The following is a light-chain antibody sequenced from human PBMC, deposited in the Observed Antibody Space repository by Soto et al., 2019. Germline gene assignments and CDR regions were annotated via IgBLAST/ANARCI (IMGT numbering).Light chain of an antibody. CDR2: DAY. J-gene: IGKJ4*01. V-gene: IGKV1-5*01. CDR3: QQYNTYGT. CDR1: QSISRG. Sequence: DIQMTQSPSSLSASVGDRVTITCRASQSISRGLAWYQQKPGQAPKLLIYDAYSLESGVPSRFSGSGSGTEFTLTISSLQSDDFATYYCQQYNTYGTFGGGTKVDIK.